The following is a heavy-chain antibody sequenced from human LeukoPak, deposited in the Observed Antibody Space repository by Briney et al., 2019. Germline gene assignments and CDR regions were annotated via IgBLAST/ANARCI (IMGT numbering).Heavy chain of an antibody. CDR1: GYSISSGYY. V-gene: IGHV4-38-2*02. CDR3: ARVRYNWNRDFDY. Sequence: SETLSLTCTVSGYSISSGYYWGWIRQPPGKGLEWIGSMFHSGSTYYNPSLKSRVTMSVDTSKNQFSLKLSSVTAADTAVHYCARVRYNWNRDFDYWGQGTLVTVSS. CDR2: MFHSGST. J-gene: IGHJ4*02. D-gene: IGHD1-20*01.